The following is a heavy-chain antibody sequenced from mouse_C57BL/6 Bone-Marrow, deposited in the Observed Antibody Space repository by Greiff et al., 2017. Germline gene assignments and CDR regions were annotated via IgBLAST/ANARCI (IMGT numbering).Heavy chain of an antibody. CDR3: ARSGFYGNYWYFDV. J-gene: IGHJ1*03. Sequence: VQLQQSGAELVKPGASVKLSCKASGYTFTSYWLHWVKPRPGQGLEWIGMIHPNSGSTNYNEKFKSKATLTVDKSSSTAYMQLSSLTSEDSAVYYCARSGFYGNYWYFDVWGTGTTVTVSS. CDR2: IHPNSGST. CDR1: GYTFTSYW. V-gene: IGHV1-64*01. D-gene: IGHD2-1*01.